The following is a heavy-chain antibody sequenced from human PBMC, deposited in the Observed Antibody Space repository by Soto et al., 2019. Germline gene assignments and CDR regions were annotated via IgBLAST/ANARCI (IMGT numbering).Heavy chain of an antibody. CDR1: GGSISSSTYY. Sequence: PSETLSLTCTVSGGSISSSTYYWGWIRQPPGKGLEWIGSIYYSGSTYYNPSLKSRVTISVDTSKNQFSLKLSSVTAADTAVYYCARGGRGSYYYYYYGMDVWGQGTTVTISS. D-gene: IGHD1-26*01. CDR2: IYYSGST. V-gene: IGHV4-39*01. CDR3: ARGGRGSYYYYYYGMDV. J-gene: IGHJ6*02.